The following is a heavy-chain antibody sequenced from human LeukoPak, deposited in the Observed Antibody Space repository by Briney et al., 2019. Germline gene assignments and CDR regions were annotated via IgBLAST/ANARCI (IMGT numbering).Heavy chain of an antibody. D-gene: IGHD3-22*01. Sequence: SSETLSLTWAVSGGSFSGYYWYWIRQPPGKGLEWIGEINHGESTNYNPSLKSRATLSVDTSKNQFSLKLTSVTAADTAVYYCARGRTYYYDTSGYYPSIYYGMDVWGQGTTVIVSS. CDR2: INHGEST. CDR3: ARGRTYYYDTSGYYPSIYYGMDV. CDR1: GGSFSGYY. J-gene: IGHJ6*02. V-gene: IGHV4-34*01.